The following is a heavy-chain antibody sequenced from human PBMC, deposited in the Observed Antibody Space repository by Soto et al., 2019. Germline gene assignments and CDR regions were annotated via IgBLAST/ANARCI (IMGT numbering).Heavy chain of an antibody. D-gene: IGHD6-25*01. V-gene: IGHV1-8*02. Sequence: ASVKVSCKASGYSFTGYYMHWVRQAPGQGLEWMGWMNPNSGNTGYAQKFQGRVTMTRNTSISTAYMELSSLRSEDTAVYYCARERVGTPDYWGQETLVTVSS. CDR3: ARERVGTPDY. CDR2: MNPNSGNT. J-gene: IGHJ4*02. CDR1: GYSFTGYY.